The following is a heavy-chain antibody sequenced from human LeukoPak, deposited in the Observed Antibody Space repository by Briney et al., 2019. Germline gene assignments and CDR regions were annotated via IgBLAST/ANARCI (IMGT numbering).Heavy chain of an antibody. D-gene: IGHD2-2*01. Sequence: SETLSLTCTVSGGSISSGDYYWSWNRQPPGQGLEWFGYIYYSGRTYYNPSIKSRVTISVHTSKNQSSMKLSSVTAADTAVYYCARVSRGVVVPGAIGDYWGQGTLVTVSS. CDR3: ARVSRGVVVPGAIGDY. V-gene: IGHV4-30-4*01. CDR1: GGSISSGDYY. CDR2: IYYSGRT. J-gene: IGHJ4*02.